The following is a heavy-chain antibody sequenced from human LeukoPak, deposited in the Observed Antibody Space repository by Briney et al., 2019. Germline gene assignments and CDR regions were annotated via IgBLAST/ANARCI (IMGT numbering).Heavy chain of an antibody. CDR3: ARTLNSGSYYIRYFQH. J-gene: IGHJ1*01. V-gene: IGHV1-2*02. CDR1: GYTFTGYY. CDR2: TNPNSGGT. D-gene: IGHD1-26*01. Sequence: GASVKVSCKASGYTFTGYYMHWVRQAPGQGLEWMGWTNPNSGGTNYAQKFQGRVTMTRDTSISTAYMELSRLRSDDTAVYYCARTLNSGSYYIRYFQHWGQGTLVTVSS.